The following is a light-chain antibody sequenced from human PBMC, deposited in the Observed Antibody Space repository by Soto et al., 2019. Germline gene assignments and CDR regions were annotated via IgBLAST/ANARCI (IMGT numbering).Light chain of an antibody. J-gene: IGLJ1*01. CDR1: SSDVGTYNY. Sequence: QSALTQPASVSGSPGQSITISCTGTSSDVGTYNYASWYQQHPGKAPKLMIYDVRSRPSGVSDRFSGSKSGNTASLTISGLQAEDEADYYCSSYSSSGTLVFGTGTKVTVL. CDR2: DVR. V-gene: IGLV2-14*03. CDR3: SSYSSSGTLV.